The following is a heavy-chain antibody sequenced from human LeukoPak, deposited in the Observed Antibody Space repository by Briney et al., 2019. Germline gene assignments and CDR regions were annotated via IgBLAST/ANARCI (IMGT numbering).Heavy chain of an antibody. CDR3: ARGRRSHSGRPKGLDY. V-gene: IGHV4-34*01. CDR1: GGSFSGYY. Sequence: PSETLSLTCAVYGGSFSGYYWSWIRQPPGKWLEWIGEINHSGSTNYNPSLKSRITISVDTSKNQFSLKLSSVTAADTAVYYCARGRRSHSGRPKGLDYWGQGTLVTVSS. J-gene: IGHJ4*02. D-gene: IGHD5-12*01. CDR2: INHSGST.